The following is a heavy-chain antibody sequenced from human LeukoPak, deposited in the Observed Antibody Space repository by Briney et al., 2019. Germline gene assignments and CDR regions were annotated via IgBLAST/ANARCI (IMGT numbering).Heavy chain of an antibody. CDR2: IHYSGST. D-gene: IGHD3-16*01. J-gene: IGHJ6*02. V-gene: IGHV4-59*03. CDR3: AKFGLYYNMDV. CDR1: GGSISGFY. Sequence: PSETLSLTCAVSGGSISGFYWTWIRQPPGKGLEFIGQIHYSGSTDYNPSLKSRITMSVDTSKNQFFLSLNSVTAAGTAVYYCAKFGLYYNMDVWGQGTTVTVSS.